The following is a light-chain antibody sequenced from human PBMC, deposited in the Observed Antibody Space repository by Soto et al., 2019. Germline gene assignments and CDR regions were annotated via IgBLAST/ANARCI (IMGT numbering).Light chain of an antibody. Sequence: DIQRTQSPSTLSASVVDXVXXXXXASQTITRWMAWYQQKPGKAPKLLIYDASTLESGVPSRFSGSRSGTEFTLTISSLQPDDFATYYCQQYNSYSWTFGQGTKVDIK. CDR1: QTITRW. CDR3: QQYNSYSWT. CDR2: DAS. J-gene: IGKJ1*01. V-gene: IGKV1-5*01.